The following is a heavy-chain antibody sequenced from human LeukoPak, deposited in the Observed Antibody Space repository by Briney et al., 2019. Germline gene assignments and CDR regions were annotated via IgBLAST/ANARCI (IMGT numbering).Heavy chain of an antibody. D-gene: IGHD3-22*01. CDR1: GFTFSTYA. J-gene: IGHJ4*02. Sequence: GGSLRLSCAASGFTFSTYAMAWVRRAPGKGLEWVSGISASGDTTYYGDSVKGRFIISKDCSKNTLYLQMNGLRAEDTALYYCASRPRSTVVAPWDYWGQGTLVTVSS. CDR3: ASRPRSTVVAPWDY. V-gene: IGHV3-23*01. CDR2: ISASGDTT.